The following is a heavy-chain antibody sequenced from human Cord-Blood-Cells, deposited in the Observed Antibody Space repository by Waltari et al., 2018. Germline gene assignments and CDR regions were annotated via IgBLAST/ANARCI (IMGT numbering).Heavy chain of an antibody. CDR2: INHSGST. CDR1: GGSFSGFY. V-gene: IGHV4-34*01. D-gene: IGHD1-26*01. Sequence: QVQLQQWGAGRLKPSETLSLTCAVYGGSFSGFYWCWIRQPPGKGLEWIGEINHSGSTNYNPSLKSRVTISVDTSKNQFSLKLSSVTAADTAVYYCARGPFAGATKFFDYWGQGTLVTVSS. J-gene: IGHJ4*02. CDR3: ARGPFAGATKFFDY.